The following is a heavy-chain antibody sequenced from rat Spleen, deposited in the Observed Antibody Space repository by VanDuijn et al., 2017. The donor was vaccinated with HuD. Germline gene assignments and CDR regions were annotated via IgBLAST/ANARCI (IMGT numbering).Heavy chain of an antibody. V-gene: IGHV5-20*01. CDR3: TTMVG. J-gene: IGHJ2*01. CDR1: GFTFSDYY. CDR2: MSYDGSST. Sequence: EVQLVESDGGLVQPGRSLKLSCAASGFTFSDYYMAWVRQAPTKGLEWVATMSYDGSSTYYRDSVKGRFTISRDNAKSTLYLQMDSLRSEDTATYYCTTMVGWGQGVMVTISS. D-gene: IGHD1-1*01.